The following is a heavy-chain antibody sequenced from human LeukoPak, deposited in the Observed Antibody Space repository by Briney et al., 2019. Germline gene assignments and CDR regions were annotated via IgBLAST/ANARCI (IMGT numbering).Heavy chain of an antibody. CDR3: ARDDYGGKLDI. D-gene: IGHD4-23*01. Sequence: GGSLRLSCAASGFTFSSYVMSWVSHAPGKGLEWVAVIWYDGSNKYYADSVKGRFTISRDNSKNTLYLQMNSLRAEDTAVYYCARDDYGGKLDIWGQGTVVTVSS. CDR1: GFTFSSYV. CDR2: IWYDGSNK. J-gene: IGHJ3*02. V-gene: IGHV3-33*08.